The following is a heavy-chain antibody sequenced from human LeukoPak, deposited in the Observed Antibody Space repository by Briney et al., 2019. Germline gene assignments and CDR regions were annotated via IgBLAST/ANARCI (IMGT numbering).Heavy chain of an antibody. J-gene: IGHJ3*02. D-gene: IGHD1-14*01. CDR2: IRYDGSNK. Sequence: PGGSLRLSCAASGFTFSSYGMHWVRQAPGKGLEWVAFIRYDGSNKYYADSVKGRFTISRDNSKNTLYLQMNSLRAEDTAVYYCARVTTRNDAFDIWGQGTMVTVSS. CDR3: ARVTTRNDAFDI. CDR1: GFTFSSYG. V-gene: IGHV3-30*02.